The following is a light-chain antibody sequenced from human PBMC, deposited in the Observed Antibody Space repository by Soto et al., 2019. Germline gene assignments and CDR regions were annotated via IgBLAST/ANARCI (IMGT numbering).Light chain of an antibody. V-gene: IGLV2-23*03. Sequence: QSVLTQPASVSESPGQSINISCNGTSSDVGSYEFVSWYQQYPGKAPKLMIYEGSKRPSGVSDRFSGSKSGNTASLTISGLQAEDEADYFCCSYAGGSNVFGAGAKVTVL. CDR2: EGS. J-gene: IGLJ1*01. CDR1: SSDVGSYEF. CDR3: CSYAGGSNV.